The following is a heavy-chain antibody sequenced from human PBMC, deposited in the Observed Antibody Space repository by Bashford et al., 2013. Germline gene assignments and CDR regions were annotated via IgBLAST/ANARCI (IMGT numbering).Heavy chain of an antibody. CDR3: ASFGYCSGGVCLFDRLINY. CDR2: INGGADHT. D-gene: IGHD2-15*01. J-gene: IGHJ4*02. Sequence: GGSLXLSCAALISLLMITPLVWVRQAPGKGLEWVSLINGGADHTYYAESVKGRFTISRDNTENSLYLQMNNLRAEDTALYYCASFGYCSGGVCLFDRLINYWGQGTLVTVSS. CDR1: ISLLMITP. V-gene: IGHV3-43*01.